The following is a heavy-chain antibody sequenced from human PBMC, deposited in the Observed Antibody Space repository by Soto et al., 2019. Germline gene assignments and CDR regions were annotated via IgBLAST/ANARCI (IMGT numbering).Heavy chain of an antibody. CDR2: ISGSGGST. D-gene: IGHD6-19*01. CDR3: AKSFGSGPFYYYYGMDV. J-gene: IGHJ6*02. Sequence: AVGSLRLSCAASGFTFSSYAMSWVRQAPGKGLEWVSAISGSGGSTYYADSVKGRFTISRDNSKNTLYLQMNSLRAEDTAVYYCAKSFGSGPFYYYYGMDVWGQGTTVTVSS. CDR1: GFTFSSYA. V-gene: IGHV3-23*01.